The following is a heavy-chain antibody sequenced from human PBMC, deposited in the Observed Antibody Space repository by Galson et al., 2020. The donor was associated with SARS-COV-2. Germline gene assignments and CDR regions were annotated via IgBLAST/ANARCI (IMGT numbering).Heavy chain of an antibody. CDR2: IAHDGGIK. Sequence: GGSLRLSCAASGFTFANYAIHWVRQAPGKGLEWVAVIAHDGGIKVYADSVKGRFTISRDNSENMVFLQMNSLRVDDTAVYYCARDVSGGASDIWGQGTMVTVSS. J-gene: IGHJ3*02. V-gene: IGHV3-30*04. CDR3: ARDVSGGASDI. D-gene: IGHD1-26*01. CDR1: GFTFANYA.